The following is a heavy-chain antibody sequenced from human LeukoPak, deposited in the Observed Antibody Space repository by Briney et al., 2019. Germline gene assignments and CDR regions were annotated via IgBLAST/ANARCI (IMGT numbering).Heavy chain of an antibody. D-gene: IGHD6-13*01. CDR1: GFTFSSYE. CDR3: ATPSSSWDDAFDI. CDR2: ISSSGSTI. V-gene: IGHV3-48*03. Sequence: PGGSLRLSCAASGFTFSSYEMNWVRQAPGKGLEWVSYISSSGSTIYYADSVKGRFTISRDNAKNSLYLQMNSLRAEDTAVYYCATPSSSWDDAFDIWGQGTMVTVSS. J-gene: IGHJ3*02.